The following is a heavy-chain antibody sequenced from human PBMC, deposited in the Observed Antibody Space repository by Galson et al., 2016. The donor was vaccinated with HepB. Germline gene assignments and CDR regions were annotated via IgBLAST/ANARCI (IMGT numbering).Heavy chain of an antibody. D-gene: IGHD3-10*01. CDR1: GFAFSTYA. CDR3: VKPRYYYGAGNYGMDG. J-gene: IGHJ6*02. V-gene: IGHV3-30*18. CDR2: ITYDGRHT. Sequence: SLRLSCAASGFAFSTYAMHWVRQAPGKGLEWVALITYDGRHTYYADSVKGRFTISRDNSQNTLYLQMTSLRREDTAVYYCVKPRYYYGAGNYGMDGWGQGTTVTVSS.